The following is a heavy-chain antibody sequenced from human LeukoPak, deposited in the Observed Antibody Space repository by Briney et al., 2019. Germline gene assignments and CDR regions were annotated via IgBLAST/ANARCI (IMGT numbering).Heavy chain of an antibody. CDR3: ARAPPIAVTGTGAPSDY. J-gene: IGHJ4*02. CDR1: GGTFSSYA. V-gene: IGHV1-69*04. D-gene: IGHD6-19*01. Sequence: AVKVSCKASGGTFSSYAISWVRQAPGQGLEWMGRIIPILGIANYAQKFQGRVTITADKSTSTAYMELSSLRSEDTAVYYCARAPPIAVTGTGAPSDYWGQGTLVTVSS. CDR2: IIPILGIA.